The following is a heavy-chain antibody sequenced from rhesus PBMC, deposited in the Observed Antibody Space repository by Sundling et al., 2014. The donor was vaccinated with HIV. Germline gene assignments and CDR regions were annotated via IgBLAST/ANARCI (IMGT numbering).Heavy chain of an antibody. CDR2: INPINGNT. CDR3: ARGRNSGYNWHWYFDL. J-gene: IGHJ2*01. D-gene: IGHD5-24*01. CDR1: GYTFTSFY. Sequence: QVQLVQSGAEVKKPGTSVKLSCKVSGYTFTSFYINWVRQAPGQVLEWMGWINPINGNTDYAQKFQGRVTMTRDTSTSTVYMELNSLRSEDTAVYYCARGRNSGYNWHWYFDLWGPGTPITISS. V-gene: IGHV1-200*01.